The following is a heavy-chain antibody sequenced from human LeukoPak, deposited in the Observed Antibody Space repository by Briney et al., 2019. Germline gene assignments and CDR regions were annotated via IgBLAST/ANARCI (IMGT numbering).Heavy chain of an antibody. CDR3: AREDRIAAAGTLDY. J-gene: IGHJ4*02. V-gene: IGHV4-59*01. CDR2: IYYSGST. D-gene: IGHD6-13*01. CDR1: GGSISSYY. Sequence: SETLSLTCTVSGGSISSYYWSWIRQPPGKGLEWIGYIYYSGSTNYNPSLKSRVTISVDTSKNQFSLKLSSVTAADTAVYYCAREDRIAAAGTLDYWGQGTLVTVSS.